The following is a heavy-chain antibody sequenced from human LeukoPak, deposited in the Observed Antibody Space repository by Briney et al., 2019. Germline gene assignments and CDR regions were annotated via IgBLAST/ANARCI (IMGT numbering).Heavy chain of an antibody. D-gene: IGHD3-9*01. CDR3: ATDRLNYDILTGYNSRPSWDAFDI. Sequence: GASVKVCCKVSGYTLTELSMHWVRQAPGKGLEWMGGFHPKDNVTINAQSFQGRVTMTEDTSTNTAYMELNSLRSEDTAVYYCATDRLNYDILTGYNSRPSWDAFDIWGQGTMVTVSS. CDR2: FHPKDNVT. CDR1: GYTLTELS. V-gene: IGHV1-24*01. J-gene: IGHJ3*02.